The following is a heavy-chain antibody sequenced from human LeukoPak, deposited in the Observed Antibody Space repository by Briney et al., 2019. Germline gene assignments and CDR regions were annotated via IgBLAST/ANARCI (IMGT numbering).Heavy chain of an antibody. CDR1: GYSFTNYW. CDR2: IYPGDSDT. D-gene: IGHD4-17*01. CDR3: ARRSSYGDYWGSVGFDI. Sequence: GESLKISCKGSGYSFTNYWIGWVRQMPGKGLEWMGIIYPGDSDTRYSPSFQGQVTISADESISTAYLQWSSLKASDTAMYYCARRSSYGDYWGSVGFDIWGQGTLVTVSS. V-gene: IGHV5-51*01. J-gene: IGHJ3*02.